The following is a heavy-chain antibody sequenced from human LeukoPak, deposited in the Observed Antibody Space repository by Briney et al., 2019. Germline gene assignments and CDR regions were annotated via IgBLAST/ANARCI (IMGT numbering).Heavy chain of an antibody. Sequence: RASVKVSCKASGYTFTSYAMNWVRQAPGQGLEWMGWINTNTGNPTYAQGFTGRFVFSLDTSVSTAYLQISSLKAEDTAVYYCAREPTAVAGKLPRRAYYYGMDVWGQGTTVTVSS. D-gene: IGHD6-19*01. CDR1: GYTFTSYA. CDR3: AREPTAVAGKLPRRAYYYGMDV. J-gene: IGHJ6*02. V-gene: IGHV7-4-1*02. CDR2: INTNTGNP.